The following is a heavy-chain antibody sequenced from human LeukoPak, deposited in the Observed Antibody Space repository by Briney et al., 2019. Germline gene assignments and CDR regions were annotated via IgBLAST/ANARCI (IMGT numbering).Heavy chain of an antibody. CDR1: GFTFSNFW. Sequence: GESLRLSCTASGFTFSNFWMGWVRQAPGKGLEWVANIKQDETEKFYLGSVKGRFTISRDFSKNTVFLHMNSLRAEDTAMYYCARGDDSGYYDYFDYWGQGALVTVSS. J-gene: IGHJ4*02. V-gene: IGHV3-7*03. D-gene: IGHD3-22*01. CDR2: IKQDETEK. CDR3: ARGDDSGYYDYFDY.